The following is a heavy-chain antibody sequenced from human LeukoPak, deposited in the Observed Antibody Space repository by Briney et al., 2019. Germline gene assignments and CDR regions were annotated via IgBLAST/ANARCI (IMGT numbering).Heavy chain of an antibody. Sequence: SETLSLTCTVSGGSISSYYWSWIRQPPGKGLEWIGYIYYSGSTNYNPSLKSRVTISVDTSKNQFSLKLSSVTAADTAVYYCARHAYYDFWSGYFYYFDCWGQGTLVTVSS. CDR2: IYYSGST. CDR3: ARHAYYDFWSGYFYYFDC. J-gene: IGHJ4*02. V-gene: IGHV4-59*08. D-gene: IGHD3-3*01. CDR1: GGSISSYY.